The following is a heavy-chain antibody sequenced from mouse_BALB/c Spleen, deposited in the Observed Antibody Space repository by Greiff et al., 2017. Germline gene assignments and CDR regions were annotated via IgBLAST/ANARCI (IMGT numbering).Heavy chain of an antibody. D-gene: IGHD2-14*01. CDR2: ISDGGSYT. J-gene: IGHJ3*01. Sequence: EVKLMESGGGLVKPGGSLKLSCAASGFTFSDYYMYWVRQTPEKRLEWVATISDGGSYTYYPDSVKGRFTISRDNAKNNLYLQMSSLKSEDTAMYYCARDRHRYDLAYWGQGTLVTVSA. CDR3: ARDRHRYDLAY. CDR1: GFTFSDYY. V-gene: IGHV5-4*02.